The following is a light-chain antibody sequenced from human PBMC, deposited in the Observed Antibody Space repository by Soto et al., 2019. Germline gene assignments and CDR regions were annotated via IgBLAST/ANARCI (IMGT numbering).Light chain of an antibody. Sequence: QSALAQPASVSGSPGQSITISCTGTSSDVGAYRYVSWYQQHPGKAPKLITYDVSDRPSGISNRFSGSKSDNTASLTISGLQAEDEAEYYCSSYTSSTTYVFGTGTKVTVL. CDR2: DVS. CDR3: SSYTSSTTYV. CDR1: SSDVGAYRY. V-gene: IGLV2-14*01. J-gene: IGLJ1*01.